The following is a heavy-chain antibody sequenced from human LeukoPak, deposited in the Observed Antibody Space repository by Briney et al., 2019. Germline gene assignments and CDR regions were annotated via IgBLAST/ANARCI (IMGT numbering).Heavy chain of an antibody. CDR1: GYTFTGYY. D-gene: IGHD3-9*01. CDR3: ARARAPYDILTGYYKSYYYYMDV. CDR2: INPNSGGT. Sequence: ASVKVSCKASGYTFTGYYMHWVRQAPGQGLEWMGWINPNSGGTNYAQKFQGRVTMTRNTSISTAYMELSSLRSEDTAVYYCARARAPYDILTGYYKSYYYYMDVWGKGTTVTISS. V-gene: IGHV1-2*02. J-gene: IGHJ6*03.